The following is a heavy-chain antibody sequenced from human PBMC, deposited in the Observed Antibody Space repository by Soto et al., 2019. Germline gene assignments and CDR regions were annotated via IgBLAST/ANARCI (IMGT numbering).Heavy chain of an antibody. V-gene: IGHV3-30-3*01. CDR2: ISFDGNSK. Sequence: QVQLVESGGGGVQPGRSLRLSCAASGFTFGTYAMQWVRQAPGKGLEWVAVISFDGNSKYYADSVKGRFTISRDNSKNTLYLQMNSLGAADTALYYCARDKKNSGDYLDYWGQGTLVTVSS. D-gene: IGHD4-17*01. J-gene: IGHJ4*02. CDR1: GFTFGTYA. CDR3: ARDKKNSGDYLDY.